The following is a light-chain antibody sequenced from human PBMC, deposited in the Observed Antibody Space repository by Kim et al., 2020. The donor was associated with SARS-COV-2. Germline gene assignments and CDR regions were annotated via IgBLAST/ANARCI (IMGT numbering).Light chain of an antibody. CDR3: QQGTSLPLT. Sequence: DIQMTQSPASVSASVGDRITITCRASQGISSWLAWYQQKPGKAPKLLIYGASSLESGVPSRFSGSRSGTEFTLTISSLQPEDFATYFCQQGTSLPLTFGGGTKVDIK. J-gene: IGKJ4*01. V-gene: IGKV1-12*01. CDR1: QGISSW. CDR2: GAS.